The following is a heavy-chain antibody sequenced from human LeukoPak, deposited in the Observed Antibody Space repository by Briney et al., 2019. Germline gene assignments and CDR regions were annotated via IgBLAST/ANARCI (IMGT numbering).Heavy chain of an antibody. CDR3: ARDNWFDP. J-gene: IGHJ5*02. CDR2: ISSSGSTV. V-gene: IGHV3-48*03. CDR1: GFTFNTYE. Sequence: PGGSLRLSCAASGFTFNTYEMNWVRQAPGKGLEWVSYISSSGSTVYYADSVKGRFTISRDNAKNSLYLQMNSLRVEDTAVYYCARDNWFDPWGQGTLVPVSS.